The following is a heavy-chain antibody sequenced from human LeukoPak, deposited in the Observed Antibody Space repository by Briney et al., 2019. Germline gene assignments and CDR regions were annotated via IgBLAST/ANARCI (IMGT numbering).Heavy chain of an antibody. D-gene: IGHD5/OR15-5a*01. CDR1: GGSISSNTYF. CDR2: IRYSGST. Sequence: WETLSLTCNVSGGSISSNTYFWGWMRRPPGKGLEWIGSIRYSGSTYYNPSLKSRVTICVDTSKNQFSLNLSSLTAADTAVYYCATSDTVSTYNWFDPWGQGTLVTVS. CDR3: ATSDTVSTYNWFDP. J-gene: IGHJ5*02. V-gene: IGHV4-39*01.